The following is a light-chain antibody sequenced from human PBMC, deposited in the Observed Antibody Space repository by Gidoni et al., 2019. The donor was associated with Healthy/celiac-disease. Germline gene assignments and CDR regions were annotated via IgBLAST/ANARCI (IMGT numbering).Light chain of an antibody. CDR3: QQRSNWPLYT. V-gene: IGKV3-11*01. Sequence: EIVLTQSTATLALSPGESATLSCRASHSVSSYLACYHQKPGQAPRLLLYDASTRAPGIPARLSGSGSWTDFTLTIISLEPEDFAVYYCQQRSNWPLYTFGHGTKLEIK. CDR1: HSVSSY. CDR2: DAS. J-gene: IGKJ2*01.